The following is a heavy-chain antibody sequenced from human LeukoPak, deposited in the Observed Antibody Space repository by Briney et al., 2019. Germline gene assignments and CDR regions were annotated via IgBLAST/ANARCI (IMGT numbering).Heavy chain of an antibody. CDR3: ARELMERDYGDYQVDY. Sequence: PSETLSLTCTVSGGSISSGSYYWSWIRQPAGKGLEWIGRIYTSGSTNYNPSLKSRVTISVDTSKNQFSLKLSSVTAADTAVYYCARELMERDYGDYQVDYWGQGTLVTVSS. J-gene: IGHJ4*02. CDR1: GGSISSGSYY. CDR2: IYTSGST. V-gene: IGHV4-61*02. D-gene: IGHD4-17*01.